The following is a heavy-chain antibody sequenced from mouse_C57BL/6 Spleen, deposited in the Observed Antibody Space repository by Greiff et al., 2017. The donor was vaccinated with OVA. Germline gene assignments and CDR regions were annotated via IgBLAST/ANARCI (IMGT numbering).Heavy chain of an antibody. CDR1: GYTFTSYW. D-gene: IGHD2-4*01. CDR2: IYPGSGST. Sequence: QVQLQQPGAELVKPGASVKMSCKASGYTFTSYWITWVKQRPGQGLEWIGDIYPGSGSTNYNEKFKSKATLTVDTSSSTAYMQLSSLTSEDSAVYYCARSVYDYGGVFDYWGKGTTLTVSS. CDR3: ARSVYDYGGVFDY. V-gene: IGHV1-55*01. J-gene: IGHJ2*01.